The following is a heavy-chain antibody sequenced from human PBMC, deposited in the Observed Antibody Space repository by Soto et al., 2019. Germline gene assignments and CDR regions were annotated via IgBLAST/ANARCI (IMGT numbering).Heavy chain of an antibody. CDR1: GLTFRDAW. J-gene: IGHJ4*02. D-gene: IGHD3-10*01. Sequence: EVQLVESGGGLVKPGGSLRLSCVVSGLTFRDAWVNWVRQDPGEGLEWVGRIRGTTNGGTTDYAAPVKGRFTISRDDSKNTVYLQSNSLKVEDTAIYHCTTDLKWSGGDYWGQGTLVSVSS. CDR2: IRGTTNGGTT. V-gene: IGHV3-15*07. CDR3: TTDLKWSGGDY.